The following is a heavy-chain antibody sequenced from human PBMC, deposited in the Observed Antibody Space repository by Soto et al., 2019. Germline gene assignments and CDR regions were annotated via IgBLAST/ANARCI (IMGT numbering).Heavy chain of an antibody. CDR2: IVVGSGNT. V-gene: IGHV1-58*01. J-gene: IGHJ6*02. CDR3: AADKRSELGAFRSMDV. Sequence: ASVKVSCKASGFTFTSSAVQWVRQARGQRLEWIGWIVVGSGNTNYAQKFQERVTITRDMSTSTAYMELSSLRSEDTAVYYCAADKRSELGAFRSMDVWGQGTTVTVSS. D-gene: IGHD1-26*01. CDR1: GFTFTSSA.